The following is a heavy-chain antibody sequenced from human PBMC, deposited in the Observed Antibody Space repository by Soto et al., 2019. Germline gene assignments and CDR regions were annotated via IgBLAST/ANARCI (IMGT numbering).Heavy chain of an antibody. CDR1: GFTFTSSA. CDR2: IVVGSGNT. J-gene: IGHJ3*02. CDR3: AAGSGGSPDDDAFDI. D-gene: IGHD2-15*01. Sequence: SVKVSCKASGFTFTSSAVQWVRQARGQRLEWIGWIVVGSGNTNYAQKFQERVTITRDMSTSTAYMELSSLRSEDTAVYYCAAGSGGSPDDDAFDIWGQGTMVTVSS. V-gene: IGHV1-58*01.